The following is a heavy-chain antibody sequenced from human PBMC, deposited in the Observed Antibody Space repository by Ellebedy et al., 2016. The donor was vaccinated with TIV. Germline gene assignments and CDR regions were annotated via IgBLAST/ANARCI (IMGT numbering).Heavy chain of an antibody. CDR1: GFPFSSYA. V-gene: IGHV3-23*01. CDR2: ISCSGGDT. J-gene: IGHJ4*02. D-gene: IGHD6-19*01. CDR3: AKGGQWLENDY. Sequence: GESLKISXAASGFPFSSYAMSWVRQAPGKGLEWVSAISCSGGDTYYADSVRGRFTISRDNSKNTLYLQMNSLKAEDTAVYYCAKGGQWLENDYWGQGTLVTVSS.